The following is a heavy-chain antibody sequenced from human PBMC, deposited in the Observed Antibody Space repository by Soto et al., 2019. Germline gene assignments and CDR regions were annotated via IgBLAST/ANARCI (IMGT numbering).Heavy chain of an antibody. D-gene: IGHD3-10*01. V-gene: IGHV2-5*01. J-gene: IGHJ4*02. CDR2: LYWNDDE. Sequence: QITLKESGPTLVKPTQTLTVTCTFSGFSLSTSGGGVGWIRQPPGKALEWLALLYWNDDERYSPSLKDRLTIDKDTYKNQVVLTMTNMDPVDTATYYCARLISYAYGSVSFYFDYWGQGSLVTVSS. CDR3: ARLISYAYGSVSFYFDY. CDR1: GFSLSTSGGG.